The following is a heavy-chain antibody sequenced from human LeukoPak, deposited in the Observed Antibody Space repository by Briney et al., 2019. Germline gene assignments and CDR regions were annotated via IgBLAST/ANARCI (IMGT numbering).Heavy chain of an antibody. J-gene: IGHJ4*02. CDR1: GFTFSSYA. V-gene: IGHV3-23*01. CDR3: AKDVRYCSGGSCYPYYFDY. D-gene: IGHD2-15*01. CDR2: ISGSGGST. Sequence: GGSLRLSCAASGFTFSSYAMSWVRQAPGKGLEWVSAISGSGGSTYYADSVKGRFTISRDNSKNTLYLQMNSLRAEDTAVYYCAKDVRYCSGGSCYPYYFDYWGQGTLVSVSS.